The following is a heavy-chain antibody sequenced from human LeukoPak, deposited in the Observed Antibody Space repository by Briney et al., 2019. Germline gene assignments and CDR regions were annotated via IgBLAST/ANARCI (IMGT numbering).Heavy chain of an antibody. V-gene: IGHV3-23*01. CDR2: ISGSGGST. CDR1: GFTFSSYA. Sequence: GGSLRLSCAASGFTFSSYAMSWVRQAPGKGLEWVSAISGSGGSTYYADSVKGRFTISRDNSKNTLYLQMNSLRAEDTAVYYCARDFQDRGAFDIWGQGTMVTVSS. CDR3: ARDFQDRGAFDI. J-gene: IGHJ3*02.